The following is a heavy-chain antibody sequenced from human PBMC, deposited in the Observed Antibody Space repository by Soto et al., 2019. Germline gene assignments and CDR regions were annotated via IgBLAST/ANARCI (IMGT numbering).Heavy chain of an antibody. D-gene: IGHD1-26*01. J-gene: IGHJ5*02. CDR1: GGTFSRYA. CDR2: IIPIFGTA. CDR3: ARAIVGPTTTGWLDP. V-gene: IGHV1-69*13. Sequence: ASVKVSCKASGGTFSRYAISWVRQAPGQGLEWMGGIIPIFGTANYAQKFQGRVTITADESTSTAYMELSSLRFEDTAVYYCARAIVGPTTTGWLDPWGPGTLVTVSS.